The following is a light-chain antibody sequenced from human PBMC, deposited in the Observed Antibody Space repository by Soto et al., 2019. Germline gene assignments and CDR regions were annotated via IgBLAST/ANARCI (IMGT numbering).Light chain of an antibody. V-gene: IGLV2-8*01. CDR3: SSFAGSNNFPYV. J-gene: IGLJ1*01. Sequence: QSVLTQPPSASGSPGQSVTMSGTGTSSDVGAYDYVSWYQQHPGKAPKLMIYEINKRPSGVPDRFSGSKSGNTASLTVSGLQAEDEADYYCSSFAGSNNFPYVFGTGTKVTAL. CDR2: EIN. CDR1: SSDVGAYDY.